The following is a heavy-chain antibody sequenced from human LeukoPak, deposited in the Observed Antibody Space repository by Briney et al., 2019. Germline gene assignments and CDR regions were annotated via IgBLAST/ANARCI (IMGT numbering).Heavy chain of an antibody. D-gene: IGHD3-10*01. Sequence: SQTLSLTCTVSGGSINSGSYYWSWIRQPAGKGLEWIGRIYTSGSTKYNPSLKSRVTISVDTSKNQFSLKLSSVTAADTAVYYCARGVRFTMVRGDSYYYMDVWGKGTTVTVSS. V-gene: IGHV4-61*02. J-gene: IGHJ6*03. CDR3: ARGVRFTMVRGDSYYYMDV. CDR1: GGSINSGSYY. CDR2: IYTSGST.